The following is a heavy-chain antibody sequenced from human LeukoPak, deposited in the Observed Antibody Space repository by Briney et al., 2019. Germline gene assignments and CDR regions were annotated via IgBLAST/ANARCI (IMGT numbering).Heavy chain of an antibody. CDR2: INPSGGST. J-gene: IGHJ3*02. V-gene: IGHV1-46*01. Sequence: ASVKVSCRASGYTFTSYYMHWVRQAPGQGLEWMGIINPSGGSTSYAQKFQGRVTMTRDTSTSTVYMELSSLSSEDTAVYYCARGGRERYSSGWTDAFDIWGQGTMVTVSS. D-gene: IGHD6-19*01. CDR1: GYTFTSYY. CDR3: ARGGRERYSSGWTDAFDI.